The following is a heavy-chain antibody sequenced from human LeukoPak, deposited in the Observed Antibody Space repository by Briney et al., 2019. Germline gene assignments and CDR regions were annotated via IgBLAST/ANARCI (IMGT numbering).Heavy chain of an antibody. CDR3: ARSVHDTSGYAY. V-gene: IGHV3-66*02. D-gene: IGHD3-22*01. CDR1: GFTVSSSY. J-gene: IGHJ4*02. CDR2: MYSGGAT. Sequence: GGSLRLSCAASGFTVSSSYMSWVRQAPGKGLEWVSVMYSGGATYYANSVKGRFTISRDYSQNPPNLQMNNLGTEDTAVYFCARSVHDTSGYAYWGQGTLVTVSS.